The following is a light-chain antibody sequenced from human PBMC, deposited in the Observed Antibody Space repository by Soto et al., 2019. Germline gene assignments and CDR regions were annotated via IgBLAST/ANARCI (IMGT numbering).Light chain of an antibody. CDR3: QAWDSSTVV. Sequence: SYELTQPPSVSVSPGQTASITCSGDKLGNKYACWYQQKAGQSPVLVIYQDVKRPSGIPERFSGSNSGNTATLTISGTQAMDEDDYYCQAWDSSTVVFGGGTKLTVL. J-gene: IGLJ2*01. CDR2: QDV. V-gene: IGLV3-1*01. CDR1: KLGNKY.